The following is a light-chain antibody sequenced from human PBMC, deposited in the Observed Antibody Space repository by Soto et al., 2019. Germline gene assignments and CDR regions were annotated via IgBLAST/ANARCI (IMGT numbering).Light chain of an antibody. V-gene: IGKV1-39*01. CDR3: QQSYSTVALT. CDR1: QSMTSY. J-gene: IGKJ4*01. Sequence: DIQMTQSPSSLSASVGDRVTITCRASQSMTSYLNWYQQKPGKAPKLLIYAASSLQSGVPSRFSGSGSGTHCTLTISSLQPEDFATYFCQQSYSTVALTFGGGTKVEIK. CDR2: AAS.